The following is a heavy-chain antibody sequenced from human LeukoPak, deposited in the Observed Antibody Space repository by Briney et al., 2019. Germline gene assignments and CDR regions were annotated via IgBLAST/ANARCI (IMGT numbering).Heavy chain of an antibody. CDR2: IKQDGSQK. J-gene: IGHJ6*03. CDR1: GFIFSTSW. V-gene: IGHV3-7*01. D-gene: IGHD3-10*01. CDR3: ARDRDGIALIRDRTYYYMDV. Sequence: PGGSLRLSCAASGFIFSTSWMSWVRQAPGKGLEWVANIKQDGSQKHYVDSVKGRFTISRDNAKNSLYLQMNSLRAEDTAVYYCARDRDGIALIRDRTYYYMDVWGKGTTVTVSS.